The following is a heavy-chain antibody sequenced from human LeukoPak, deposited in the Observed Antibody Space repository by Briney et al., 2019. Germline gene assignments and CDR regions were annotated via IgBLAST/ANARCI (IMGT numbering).Heavy chain of an antibody. CDR2: ISSSGSTI. J-gene: IGHJ4*02. CDR3: AREVFGELLGMDY. V-gene: IGHV3-48*03. D-gene: IGHD1-26*01. Sequence: GGSLRLSCAASGFTFSSYEMNWVRQAPGKGLEWVSYISSSGSTIYYADSVKGRFTISRDNATNSLYLQMTSLRAEDTAVYYCAREVFGELLGMDYWGQGTLVTVSS. CDR1: GFTFSSYE.